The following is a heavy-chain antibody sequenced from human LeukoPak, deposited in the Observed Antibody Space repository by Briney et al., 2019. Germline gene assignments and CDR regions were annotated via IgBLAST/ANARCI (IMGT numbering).Heavy chain of an antibody. V-gene: IGHV3-11*01. J-gene: IGHJ4*02. CDR2: SSSSGTTI. CDR3: ARRRDFIDY. Sequence: PGGSLRLSGAASGLTLSDYYMSWFRQPQGKGLEWVSYSSSSGTTIYYADSVKGRFAISRDNAKNSLYLQMNSLRAEDTAVYYCARRRDFIDYWGQGTLVTVSS. D-gene: IGHD3/OR15-3a*01. CDR1: GLTLSDYY.